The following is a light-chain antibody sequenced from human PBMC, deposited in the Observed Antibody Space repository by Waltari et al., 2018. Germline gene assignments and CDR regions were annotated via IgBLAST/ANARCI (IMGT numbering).Light chain of an antibody. CDR3: QQYNNWPPT. J-gene: IGKJ1*01. CDR2: GAS. Sequence: EKVMTQSPATLSVSPGERATLSCRASQSVSSNLAWYQQKPGQAPRLLISGASTPATGIPARFSGSGSGTEFTLTISSLQSEDFAVYYCQQYNNWPPTFGQGTKVEIK. V-gene: IGKV3-15*01. CDR1: QSVSSN.